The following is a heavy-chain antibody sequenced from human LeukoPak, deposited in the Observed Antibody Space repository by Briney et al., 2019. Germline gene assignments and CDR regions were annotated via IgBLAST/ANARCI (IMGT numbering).Heavy chain of an antibody. CDR3: TRGGEGRNAGGYDIFYYHYMDV. CDR2: ISWNSGSI. J-gene: IGHJ6*03. CDR1: GFTFDDYA. V-gene: IGHV3-9*01. Sequence: PGGSLRLSCAASGFTFDDYAMHWVRQAPGKGLEWVSGISWNSGSIGYADSVKGRFTISRDNAKNSLSLQMNSLRAEDTAVYYCTRGGEGRNAGGYDIFYYHYMDVWGKGTTVTVSS. D-gene: IGHD3-9*01.